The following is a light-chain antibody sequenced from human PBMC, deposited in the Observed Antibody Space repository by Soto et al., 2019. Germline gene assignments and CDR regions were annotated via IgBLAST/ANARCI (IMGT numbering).Light chain of an antibody. V-gene: IGKV1-39*01. CDR1: QSIDTS. CDR3: QQYGSSPGT. CDR2: GAS. J-gene: IGKJ1*01. Sequence: DIQMTQFPSSLSASVGDRVTITCRTSQSIDTSLNWYQQKPGKAPKVLIYGASTLRSGVPLRFSGSGSGTDFTLTISRLEPEDFAVYYCQQYGSSPGTFGQGTKVDIK.